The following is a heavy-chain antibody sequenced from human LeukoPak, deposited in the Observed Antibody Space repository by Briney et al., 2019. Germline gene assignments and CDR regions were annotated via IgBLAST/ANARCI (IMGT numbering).Heavy chain of an antibody. CDR2: IIPIFGTA. CDR3: ARDQRPYYYDSSGYYTLDY. CDR1: GGTLSSYA. V-gene: IGHV1-69*13. Sequence: SVKVSCKASGGTLSSYAISWVRQAPGQGLEWMGGIIPIFGTANYAQKFQGRVTITADESTSTAYMELSSLRSEDTAVYYCARDQRPYYYDSSGYYTLDYWGQGTLVTVSS. J-gene: IGHJ4*02. D-gene: IGHD3-22*01.